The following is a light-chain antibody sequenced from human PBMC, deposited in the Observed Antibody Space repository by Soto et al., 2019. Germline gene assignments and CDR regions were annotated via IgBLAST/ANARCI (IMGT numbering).Light chain of an antibody. CDR1: SSDVGAYNY. V-gene: IGLV2-14*01. CDR3: SSATIRNTLV. CDR2: DVS. J-gene: IGLJ2*01. Sequence: QSALTQPASVSGSPGQSITISCTGTSSDVGAYNYVSWYQQHPNKAPKLMIYDVSNRPSGVSNRFSGSKSGNTASLTISGLQAEDEADYYCSSATIRNTLVFGGGTQLTVL.